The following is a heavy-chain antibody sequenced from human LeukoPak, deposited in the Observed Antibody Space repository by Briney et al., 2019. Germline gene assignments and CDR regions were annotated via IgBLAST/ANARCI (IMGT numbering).Heavy chain of an antibody. CDR1: GFTFNNYA. D-gene: IGHD3-22*01. Sequence: GGSLRLSCAASGFTFNNYAMTWVRQAPGKGLEWVSTINGSGGSTYYADFVKGRFTISRDNSKNTLYLQMNSLRAEDTAVYYCAQPYYYDSSGYSGDYWGQGTLVTVSS. CDR3: AQPYYYDSSGYSGDY. J-gene: IGHJ4*02. V-gene: IGHV3-23*01. CDR2: INGSGGST.